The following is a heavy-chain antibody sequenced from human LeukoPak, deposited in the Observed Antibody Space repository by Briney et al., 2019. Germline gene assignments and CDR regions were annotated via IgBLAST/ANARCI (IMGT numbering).Heavy chain of an antibody. D-gene: IGHD6-13*01. Sequence: PGGSLRLPCAASGFTFSSYAMSWVRQAPGKGLEWVSAISGSGGSTYYADSVKGRFTISRDNSKNTLYLQMNSLRAEDTAVYYCAFRGYSSSWCTLGYWGQGTLVTVSS. J-gene: IGHJ4*02. CDR1: GFTFSSYA. V-gene: IGHV3-23*01. CDR2: ISGSGGST. CDR3: AFRGYSSSWCTLGY.